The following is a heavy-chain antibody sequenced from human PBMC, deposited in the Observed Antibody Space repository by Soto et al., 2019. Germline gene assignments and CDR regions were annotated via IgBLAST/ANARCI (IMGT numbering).Heavy chain of an antibody. Sequence: SETLSLTCTVSGGSISSSSYYWGWIRQPPGKGLEWIGSIYYSGSTYYNPSLKSRVTVSVDTSKNQFSLKLSSVTAADTAVYYCASSDSSSFTGWFDPWSQGTLVTVSS. V-gene: IGHV4-39*01. CDR3: ASSDSSSFTGWFDP. D-gene: IGHD6-6*01. CDR1: GGSISSSSYY. J-gene: IGHJ5*02. CDR2: IYYSGST.